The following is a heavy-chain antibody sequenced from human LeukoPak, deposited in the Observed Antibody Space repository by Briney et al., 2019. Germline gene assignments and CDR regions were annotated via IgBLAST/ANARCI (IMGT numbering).Heavy chain of an antibody. CDR2: ITISGRTA. Sequence: GSLRLSCLASGFTFSNYAMSWVRQAPGKGLEWVSGITISGRTAYYADSVKGRFTISRDNSKNTLYLQMSSLRGEDTAVYYCAKDHLAGYSYGGYYFDYWGQGTLVTVSS. V-gene: IGHV3-23*01. CDR3: AKDHLAGYSYGGYYFDY. D-gene: IGHD5-18*01. CDR1: GFTFSNYA. J-gene: IGHJ4*02.